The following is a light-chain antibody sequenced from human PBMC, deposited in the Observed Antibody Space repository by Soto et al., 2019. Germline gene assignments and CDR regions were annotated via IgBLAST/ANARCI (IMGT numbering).Light chain of an antibody. Sequence: QSVLTQPPSVSAAPGQKVTISCSGSSSNIGGNSVSWYQQLPGTAPKRLIYDDNKRPSGIPDRFSGSKSRTSATLGITGLQTGDEAEYYCGSWDSSLSAYVFGTGTKVTVL. V-gene: IGLV1-51*01. CDR1: SSNIGGNS. CDR2: DDN. J-gene: IGLJ1*01. CDR3: GSWDSSLSAYV.